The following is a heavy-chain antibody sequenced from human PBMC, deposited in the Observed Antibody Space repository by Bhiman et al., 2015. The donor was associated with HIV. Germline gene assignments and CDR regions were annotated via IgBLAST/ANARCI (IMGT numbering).Heavy chain of an antibody. Sequence: EVQLVESGGGLVQPGGSLRLSCAASGFTFTNAWMSWVRQAPGKGLEWVGRIKSKTDGGTTDYATPVKGRFSISRDDSKNTLYLQMNILKNEDTAVYYCTTDRLYYDSGNYYIFQTYWGQGTLVTVSS. CDR3: TTDRLYYDSGNYYIFQTY. J-gene: IGHJ4*02. D-gene: IGHD3-10*01. CDR2: IKSKTDGGTT. CDR1: GFTFTNAW. V-gene: IGHV3-15*01.